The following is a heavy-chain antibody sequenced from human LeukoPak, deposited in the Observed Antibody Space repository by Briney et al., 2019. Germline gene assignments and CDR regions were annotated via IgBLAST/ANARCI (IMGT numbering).Heavy chain of an antibody. CDR2: VSENGDGT. CDR1: GFTFNYYA. CDR3: ARGWTTFHY. V-gene: IGHV3-23*01. Sequence: GGCLRLSCVASGFTFNYYATRWVRQAPGEGLEWGASVSENGDGTMYPDSVKGRFTISRDNSRKTVLLEVNSLRVEDAATYYCARGWTTFHYWGQGALVTVSS. J-gene: IGHJ4*02. D-gene: IGHD1-1*01.